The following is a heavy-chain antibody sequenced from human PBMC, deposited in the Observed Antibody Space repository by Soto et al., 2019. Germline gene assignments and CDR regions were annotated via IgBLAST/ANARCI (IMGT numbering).Heavy chain of an antibody. CDR3: AREVPYGYSRFDY. CDR1: GYTFTNKV. D-gene: IGHD5-18*01. Sequence: QVHLVQSGAEVKKPGASVKVSCKTSGYTFTNKVIHCVRQAPGQRLEWMGWVNAGNDNTKWSREFQGRLTLTKDTSATTAYMELSSLTSEDTAIYFCAREVPYGYSRFDYWGQGTLVTVSS. V-gene: IGHV1-3*01. J-gene: IGHJ4*02. CDR2: VNAGNDNT.